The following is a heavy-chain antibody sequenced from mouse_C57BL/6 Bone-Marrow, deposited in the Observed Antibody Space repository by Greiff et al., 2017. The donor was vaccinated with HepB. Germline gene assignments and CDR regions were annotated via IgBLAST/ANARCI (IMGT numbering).Heavy chain of an antibody. CDR3: ARGTLLPYYYAMDY. D-gene: IGHD1-1*01. V-gene: IGHV1-20*01. J-gene: IGHJ4*01. Sequence: EVQLQQSGPELVKPGDSVKISCKASGYSFTGYFMNWVMQSHGKSLEWIGRINPYNGDTFYNQKFKGKATLTVDKSSSTAHMELRSLTSEDSAVYYCARGTLLPYYYAMDYWGQGTSVTVSS. CDR2: INPYNGDT. CDR1: GYSFTGYF.